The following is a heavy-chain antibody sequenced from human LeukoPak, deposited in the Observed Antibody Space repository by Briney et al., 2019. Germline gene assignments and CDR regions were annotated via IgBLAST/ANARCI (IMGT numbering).Heavy chain of an antibody. CDR2: IYYSGST. J-gene: IGHJ5*02. CDR3: ARGLVVGSSSSGPWAYNWFDP. Sequence: SETLSLTCTVSGGSISSYYWSWIRQPPGKGLEWIGYIYYSGSTNYNPSLKSRVTISVDTSKNQFSLKLSSGTAADTAVYYCARGLVVGSSSSGPWAYNWFDPWGQGTLVTVSS. CDR1: GGSISSYY. V-gene: IGHV4-59*01. D-gene: IGHD6-6*01.